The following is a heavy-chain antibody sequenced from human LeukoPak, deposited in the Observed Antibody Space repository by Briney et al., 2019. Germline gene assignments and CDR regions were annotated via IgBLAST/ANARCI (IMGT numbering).Heavy chain of an antibody. J-gene: IGHJ4*02. CDR1: GFTFSSNT. CDR3: AREENFYDSSHYYFDY. CDR2: ISYGGTNK. D-gene: IGHD3-22*01. V-gene: IGHV3-30-3*01. Sequence: GRSLRLSCAASGFTFSSNTMHWVRQAPGKGLEWVAVISYGGTNKYYADSVKGRFTISRDNSKNALFPKMNSLRAEDTAVYYCAREENFYDSSHYYFDYWGQGTLVTVSS.